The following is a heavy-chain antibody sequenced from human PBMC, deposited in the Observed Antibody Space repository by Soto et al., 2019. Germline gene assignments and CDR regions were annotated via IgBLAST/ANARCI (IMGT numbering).Heavy chain of an antibody. D-gene: IGHD5-12*01. CDR1: GGTFSSYA. CDR2: IIPIFGTA. Sequence: QVQLVQSGAEVKKPGSSVKVSCKASGGTFSSYAISWVRQAPGQGLEWMGGIIPIFGTANYAQKFQGRVTITADDSTSTGYMELSSLRSEDTAEYYCARAPPRRYSGYDWGMDVCGQGTTVTVSS. J-gene: IGHJ6*02. V-gene: IGHV1-69*01. CDR3: ARAPPRRYSGYDWGMDV.